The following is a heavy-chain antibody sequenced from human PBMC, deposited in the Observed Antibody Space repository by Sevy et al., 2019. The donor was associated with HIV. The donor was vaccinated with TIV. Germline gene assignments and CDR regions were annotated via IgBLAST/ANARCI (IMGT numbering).Heavy chain of an antibody. D-gene: IGHD3-22*01. Sequence: SETLSLTCAVFGGSFSGYYWSWSRQPPGKGLEWIGEINHSGSTNYNPSLKSRVTMSVDTSKNQFSLKLSSVTAADTAMYYCARGPDYYDSSGYDPWFDPWGQGTLVTVSS. J-gene: IGHJ5*02. V-gene: IGHV4-34*01. CDR3: ARGPDYYDSSGYDPWFDP. CDR2: INHSGST. CDR1: GGSFSGYY.